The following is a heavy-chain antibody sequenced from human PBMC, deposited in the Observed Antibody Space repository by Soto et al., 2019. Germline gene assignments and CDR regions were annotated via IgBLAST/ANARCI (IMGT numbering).Heavy chain of an antibody. CDR1: GVTSSRYW. CDR3: AKDALYDYGDYPNWFDP. Sequence: LRLSCAAGGVTSSRYWMSRVRKAPGKGLEWVANIKEDGSEKYYLASVKGRFTISRDNAKNTLYLQMNSLRAEDTAVYYCAKDALYDYGDYPNWFDPWGQGTLVTVSS. CDR2: IKEDGSEK. D-gene: IGHD4-17*01. V-gene: IGHV3-7*05. J-gene: IGHJ5*02.